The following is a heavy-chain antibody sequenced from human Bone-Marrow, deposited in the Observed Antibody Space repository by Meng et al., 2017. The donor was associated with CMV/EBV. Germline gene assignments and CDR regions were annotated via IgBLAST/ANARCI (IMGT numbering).Heavy chain of an antibody. CDR3: TADMVRGVIGYDAFDI. D-gene: IGHD3-10*01. CDR1: GFTFSGSA. CDR2: IRSKANSYAT. V-gene: IGHV3-73*01. J-gene: IGHJ3*02. Sequence: GESLKISCAASGFTFSGSAMHWVRQASGKGLEWVGRIRSKANSYATAYAASVKGRFTISRDDSKNTAYLQMNSLKTEDTAVYYCTADMVRGVIGYDAFDIWGQGTRVTGSS.